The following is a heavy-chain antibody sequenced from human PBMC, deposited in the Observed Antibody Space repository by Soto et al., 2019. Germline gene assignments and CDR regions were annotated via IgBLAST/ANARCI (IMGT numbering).Heavy chain of an antibody. J-gene: IGHJ4*02. D-gene: IGHD1-26*01. Sequence: QVQLVESGGGVVQPGRSLRLSCAASGFTFSSYGMHWVRQAPGKGLEWVAVIWYDGSNKYYADSGKGRFTISRDNSKNTLYLQMNSLRAEDTAVYYCARDLIVGATTTDYWGQGTLVTVSS. CDR2: IWYDGSNK. CDR1: GFTFSSYG. V-gene: IGHV3-33*01. CDR3: ARDLIVGATTTDY.